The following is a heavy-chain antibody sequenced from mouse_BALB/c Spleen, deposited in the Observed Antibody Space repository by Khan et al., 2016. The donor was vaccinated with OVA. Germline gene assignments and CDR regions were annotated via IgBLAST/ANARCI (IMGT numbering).Heavy chain of an antibody. Sequence: QIQLVQSGPELKKPGETVKISCKASGYTFTKNGMNWVKRAPGKGLKWMGWINTNTGEPTYAEEFKGRFAFSLETSASTAYLQINNLKNEDTGTYFCARSRWLLPAMDYWGQGTSVTGSA. CDR2: INTNTGEP. D-gene: IGHD2-3*01. J-gene: IGHJ4*01. CDR1: GYTFTKNG. V-gene: IGHV9-3*02. CDR3: ARSRWLLPAMDY.